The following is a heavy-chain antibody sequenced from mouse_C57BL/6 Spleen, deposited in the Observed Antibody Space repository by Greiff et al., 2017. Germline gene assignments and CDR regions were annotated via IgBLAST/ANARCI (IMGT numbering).Heavy chain of an antibody. CDR2: IHPNSGST. CDR1: GYTFTSYW. Sequence: QVQLQQPGAELVKPGASVKLSCKASGYTFTSYWMHWVKQRPGQGLEWIGMIHPNSGSTNYTEKFKSKTTLTVDKSSSTAYMQLSSLTSEDSAVYYSGRTPLFDYWGQGTTLTVSS. V-gene: IGHV1-64*01. CDR3: GRTPLFDY. J-gene: IGHJ2*01.